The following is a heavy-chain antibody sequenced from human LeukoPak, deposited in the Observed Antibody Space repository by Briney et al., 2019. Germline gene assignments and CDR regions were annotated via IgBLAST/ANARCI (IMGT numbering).Heavy chain of an antibody. Sequence: PGGALRLSCAASGFTFSSYAMHWVRQAPGKGLEYVSAISSNGGSTYYANSVKGRFTISSDNSKNTLYLQMGSLRAEDMAVYYCARDPGDVGYGGNLLDYWGQGTLVTVSS. CDR2: ISSNGGST. CDR3: ARDPGDVGYGGNLLDY. CDR1: GFTFSSYA. V-gene: IGHV3-64*01. D-gene: IGHD4-23*01. J-gene: IGHJ4*02.